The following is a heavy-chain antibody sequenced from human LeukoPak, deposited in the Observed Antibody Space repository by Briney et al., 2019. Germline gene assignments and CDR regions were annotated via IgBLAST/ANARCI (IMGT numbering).Heavy chain of an antibody. J-gene: IGHJ4*02. D-gene: IGHD6-6*01. CDR1: GVPTSSGGFY. CDR3: ADGRGGSSFDY. Sequence: PSETLSLTCTVSGVPTSSGGFYWNWIRQPPGKGLEWIGYIYQSGSTFYNPSLKSRVTISVDRSRNQFSLKLISVTAADTAVYYCADGRGGSSFDYWGQGTLVTVSS. CDR2: IYQSGST. V-gene: IGHV4-30-2*01.